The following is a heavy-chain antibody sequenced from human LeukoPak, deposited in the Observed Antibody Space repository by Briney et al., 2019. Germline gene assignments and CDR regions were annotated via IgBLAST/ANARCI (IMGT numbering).Heavy chain of an antibody. D-gene: IGHD3-22*01. CDR1: GGSISTYY. CDR3: ARVDYYDSSGYYIHDAFDI. V-gene: IGHV4-4*07. J-gene: IGHJ3*02. CDR2: IYTSGST. Sequence: PSETLSLTCTVSGGSISTYYCSWIRQPAGKGLEWIGRIYTSGSTNYNPSLKSRVTMSVDTSKNQFSLKLSSVTAADTAVYYCARVDYYDSSGYYIHDAFDIWGQGTMVTVSS.